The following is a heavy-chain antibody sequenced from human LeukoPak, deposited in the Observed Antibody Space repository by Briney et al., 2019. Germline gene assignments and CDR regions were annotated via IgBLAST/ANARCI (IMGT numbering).Heavy chain of an antibody. Sequence: SETLSLTCAVYGGSFSGYYWSWIRQPPGKGLEWIGEINHSGSTNYNPSLKSRVTISVDTSKNQFSLKLSSVTAADTAVYYCARNSHAQWLGRGAFDIWGQGTMVTVSS. V-gene: IGHV4-34*01. CDR1: GGSFSGYY. J-gene: IGHJ3*02. CDR3: ARNSHAQWLGRGAFDI. D-gene: IGHD6-19*01. CDR2: INHSGST.